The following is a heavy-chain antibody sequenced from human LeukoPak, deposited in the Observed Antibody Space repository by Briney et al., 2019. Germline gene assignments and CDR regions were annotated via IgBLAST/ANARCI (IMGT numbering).Heavy chain of an antibody. CDR2: IYYSGST. J-gene: IGHJ3*02. CDR3: ASLSGSLYAFDI. Sequence: SQTLSLTCTVSGGSISSGSYYWSWIRQPAGKGLEWIGYIYYSGSTNYNPSLKSRVTISVDTSKNQLSLKLSSVTAADTAVYYCASLSGSLYAFDIWGQGTMVTVSS. D-gene: IGHD1-26*01. V-gene: IGHV4-61*10. CDR1: GGSISSGSYY.